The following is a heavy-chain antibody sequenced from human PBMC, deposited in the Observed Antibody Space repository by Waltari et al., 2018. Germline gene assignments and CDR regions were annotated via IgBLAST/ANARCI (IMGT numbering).Heavy chain of an antibody. V-gene: IGHV1-18*01. Sequence: QVQLVQSGAEVKQPGASVKVPCKASGYTFNAYALSWVRQAPGQGLVWMGWISAYNGDTINAQKYQGRATMTTDTSTNTAYMELKNLRSDDTAVYYCAREYNYVDFWGHGSLVTVSS. J-gene: IGHJ4*01. CDR2: ISAYNGDT. CDR1: GYTFNAYA. D-gene: IGHD1-20*01. CDR3: AREYNYVDF.